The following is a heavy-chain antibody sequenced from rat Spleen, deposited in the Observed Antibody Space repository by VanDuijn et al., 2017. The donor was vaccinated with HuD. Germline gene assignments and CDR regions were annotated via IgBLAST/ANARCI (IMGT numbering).Heavy chain of an antibody. CDR1: GFNFNDYW. CDR2: VNKDSRTI. J-gene: IGHJ2*01. CDR3: AREQPPLDY. Sequence: EVRLVESGGGLVQPGRSLKLSCAASGFNFNDYWMGWVRQAPGKGLEWIGEVNKDSRTIKYTPSLKDKFTVSRDNAQNTLYLQMSKLGSEDTAIYYCAREQPPLDYWGQGVMVTVSS. D-gene: IGHD3-1*01. V-gene: IGHV4-2*01.